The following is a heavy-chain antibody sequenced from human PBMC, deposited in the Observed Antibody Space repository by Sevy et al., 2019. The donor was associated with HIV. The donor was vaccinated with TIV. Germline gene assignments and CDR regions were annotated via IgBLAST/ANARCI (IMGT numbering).Heavy chain of an antibody. V-gene: IGHV3-23*01. CDR1: GFTFSSYA. D-gene: IGHD3-10*01. J-gene: IGHJ5*02. Sequence: GGSLRLSCAASGFTFSSYAMSWVRQAPGKGLEWVSAISGSGGSTYYADSVKGRFTISRDNSKNTLYLQMNSLRAEDKGVYYCASSLYYYGSGVFDPWGQGTLVTVSS. CDR2: ISGSGGST. CDR3: ASSLYYYGSGVFDP.